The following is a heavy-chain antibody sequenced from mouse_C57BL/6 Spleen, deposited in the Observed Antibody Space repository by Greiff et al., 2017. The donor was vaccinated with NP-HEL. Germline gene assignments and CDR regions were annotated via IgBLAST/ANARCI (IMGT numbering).Heavy chain of an antibody. D-gene: IGHD1-1*01. V-gene: IGHV5-9-1*02. J-gene: IGHJ4*01. CDR1: GFTFSSYA. CDR3: TRTYYYGSSYPYAMDY. CDR2: ISSGGDYI. Sequence: EVMLVESGKGLVKPGGSLKLSCAASGFTFSSYAMSWVRQTPEQRLEWVAYISSGGDYIYYADAVKGRFTISRDHARNTLYLQMSSLKSEDTAMYYCTRTYYYGSSYPYAMDYWGQGTSVTVSS.